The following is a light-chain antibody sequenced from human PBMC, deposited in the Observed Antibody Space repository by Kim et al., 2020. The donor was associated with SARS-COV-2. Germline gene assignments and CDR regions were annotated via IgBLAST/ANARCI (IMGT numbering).Light chain of an antibody. CDR2: QDI. CDR3: QALDSGTAVV. V-gene: IGLV3-1*01. J-gene: IGLJ2*01. CDR1: ELGDKY. Sequence: SYELTQPPSVSVSPGQTASITCSGDELGDKYVFWYQQKPGQSPVLVIYQDIKRPSGIPERFSASNFGNTATLTISGTQATDEADYYCQALDSGTAVVFG.